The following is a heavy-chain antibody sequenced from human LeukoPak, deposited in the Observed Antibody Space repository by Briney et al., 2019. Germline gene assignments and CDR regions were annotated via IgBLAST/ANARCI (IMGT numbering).Heavy chain of an antibody. J-gene: IGHJ3*02. CDR1: GFTFSSYG. Sequence: PGGSLRLSCAASGFTFSSYGMHWVRQTPGKGLEWVAFIRYDGSNKYYADSVKGRFTISRDNAKNSLYLQMNSLRAEDTAVYYCARVVPRYCSGGSCYSSGIWGQGTMVTVSS. V-gene: IGHV3-30*02. CDR3: ARVVPRYCSGGSCYSSGI. CDR2: IRYDGSNK. D-gene: IGHD2-15*01.